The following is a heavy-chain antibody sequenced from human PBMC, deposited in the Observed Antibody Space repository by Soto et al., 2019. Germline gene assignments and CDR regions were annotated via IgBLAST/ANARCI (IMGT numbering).Heavy chain of an antibody. CDR2: MNPNSGNT. D-gene: IGHD2-15*01. V-gene: IGHV1-8*01. CDR1: GYTFTSYD. CDR3: ARAGGKGIVVVVAADFDY. J-gene: IGHJ4*02. Sequence: QVQLVQSGAEVKKPGASVKVSCKASGYTFTSYDINWVRQATGQGLEWMGWMNPNSGNTGYAQKFQARVTMTRNTSISTAYMELSSLRSEDTAVYYCARAGGKGIVVVVAADFDYWGQGTLVTVSS.